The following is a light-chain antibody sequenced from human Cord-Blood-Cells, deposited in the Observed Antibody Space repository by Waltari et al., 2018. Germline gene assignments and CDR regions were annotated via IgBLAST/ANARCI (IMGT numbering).Light chain of an antibody. CDR1: QSISSY. V-gene: IGKV1-39*01. J-gene: IGKJ1*01. CDR2: AAS. CDR3: QQSYSTPPTWT. Sequence: DIQMTQSPSSLSASVGDRVTITCRASQSISSYLNWYQQKPGKAPKHLIYAASSLQSGVPSRFSGSGSGTDFTLTISSLQPEDFATYYCQQSYSTPPTWTFGQGTKVEIK.